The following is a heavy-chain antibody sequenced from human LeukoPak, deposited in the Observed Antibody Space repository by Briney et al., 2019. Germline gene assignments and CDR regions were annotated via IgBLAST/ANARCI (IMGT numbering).Heavy chain of an antibody. CDR1: GFTFRSYG. D-gene: IGHD3-22*01. J-gene: IGHJ1*01. V-gene: IGHV3-64*01. Sequence: PGRSLRLSCAASGFTFRSYGMHWVRQAPGKGLEYVSAISSNGGRTYYANSVRGRFTISRDNSRNTLYLQMCSLRAEDMAVYYCATYYYDSGGFHFHHWGQGTLVTVSS. CDR2: ISSNGGRT. CDR3: ATYYYDSGGFHFHH.